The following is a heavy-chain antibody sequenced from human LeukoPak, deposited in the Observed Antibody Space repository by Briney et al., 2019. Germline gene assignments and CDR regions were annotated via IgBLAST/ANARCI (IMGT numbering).Heavy chain of an antibody. CDR2: VDPEDGET. D-gene: IGHD1-26*01. Sequence: ASVKVSCKVSGYTFTDYYMHWVQQAPGKGLEWMGLVDPEDGETIYAEKFQGRVTITADTSTDTAYMELSSLRSEDTAVYYCAPQRSYGAFDIWGQGTMATVSS. CDR3: APQRSYGAFDI. V-gene: IGHV1-69-2*01. CDR1: GYTFTDYY. J-gene: IGHJ3*02.